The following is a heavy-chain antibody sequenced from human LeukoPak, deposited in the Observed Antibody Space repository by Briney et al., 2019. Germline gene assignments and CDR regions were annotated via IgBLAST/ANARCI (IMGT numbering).Heavy chain of an antibody. CDR2: ISAYNGNT. V-gene: IGHV1-18*01. CDR1: GYTFTSYG. J-gene: IGHJ4*02. Sequence: GASVTVSCKASGYTFTSYGISWVRQAPGQGLEWMGWISAYNGNTNYAQKLQGRVTMTTDTSTSTAYMELRSLRSDDTAVYYCARDWSRGSGSYCPDYWGQGTLVTVSS. CDR3: ARDWSRGSGSYCPDY. D-gene: IGHD3-10*01.